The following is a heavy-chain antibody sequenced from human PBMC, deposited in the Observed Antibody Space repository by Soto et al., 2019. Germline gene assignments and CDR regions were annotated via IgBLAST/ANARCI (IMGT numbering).Heavy chain of an antibody. V-gene: IGHV4-39*01. CDR2: IYYSGST. Sequence: PSETLSLTCTVSGGSIISSSYYWGWIRQPPGKGLEWIGSIYYSGSTYYNPSLKSRVTISVDTSKNQFSLKLSSVTAADTAVYYCARPSSWSNWFDPWGQGTLVTVSS. CDR3: ARPSSWSNWFDP. CDR1: GGSIISSSYY. D-gene: IGHD6-13*01. J-gene: IGHJ5*02.